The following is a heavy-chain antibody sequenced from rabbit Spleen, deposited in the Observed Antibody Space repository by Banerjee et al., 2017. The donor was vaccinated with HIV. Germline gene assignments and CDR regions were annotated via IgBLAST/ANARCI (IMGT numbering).Heavy chain of an antibody. CDR1: GFSFSDRDV. D-gene: IGHD8-1*01. CDR3: ARDTGSSFSSYGMDL. CDR2: AYGGNSGST. V-gene: IGHV1S45*01. J-gene: IGHJ6*01. Sequence: EQLEESGGGLVKPEGSLTLTCKASGFSFSDRDVMCWVRQAPGKGLEWVACAYGGNSGSTYSATWAKGRFTCSKTSSTTVTLQMTSLTVADTATYFCARDTGSSFSSYGMDLWGPGTLVTVS.